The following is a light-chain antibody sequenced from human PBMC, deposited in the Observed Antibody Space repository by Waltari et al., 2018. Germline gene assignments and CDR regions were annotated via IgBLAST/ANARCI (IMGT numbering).Light chain of an antibody. Sequence: QSALTQPASVSGSPGQSLTISCTGSSSDVGSYNLASWYQQHPGKAPKRMIYEGSKRPSGVSNRFSGSKSGNTASLTISGLQAEDEADYYCCSYAGSSTVVFGGGTKLTVL. CDR3: CSYAGSSTVV. CDR1: SSDVGSYNL. V-gene: IGLV2-23*01. J-gene: IGLJ2*01. CDR2: EGS.